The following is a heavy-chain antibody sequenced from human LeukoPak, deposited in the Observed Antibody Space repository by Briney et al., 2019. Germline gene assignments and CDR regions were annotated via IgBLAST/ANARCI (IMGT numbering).Heavy chain of an antibody. J-gene: IGHJ4*02. CDR3: ADVLDWAY. V-gene: IGHV3-7*01. Sequence: GGSLRLSCAASGFSFSNYWMSWVRQAPGKGLEWVATIREDRSEKYYVDSVKGRFTISRDNAKKSLYLQMNSLRAEDTALYYCADVLDWAYWGQGTLVTVSS. D-gene: IGHD3/OR15-3a*01. CDR1: GFSFSNYW. CDR2: IREDRSEK.